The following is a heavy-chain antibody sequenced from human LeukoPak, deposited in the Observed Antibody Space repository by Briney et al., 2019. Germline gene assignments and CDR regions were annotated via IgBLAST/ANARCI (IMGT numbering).Heavy chain of an antibody. J-gene: IGHJ6*02. Sequence: PGRSLRLSCAASGFTFSSYGMHWVRQAPGKGLEWVAVISYDGSNKYYADSVKGRLTISRDNSKNTLYLQMNSLRAEDTAVYYCAKDLRALVAHYYYGMDVWGQGTTVTVSS. V-gene: IGHV3-30*18. CDR1: GFTFSSYG. D-gene: IGHD5-12*01. CDR3: AKDLRALVAHYYYGMDV. CDR2: ISYDGSNK.